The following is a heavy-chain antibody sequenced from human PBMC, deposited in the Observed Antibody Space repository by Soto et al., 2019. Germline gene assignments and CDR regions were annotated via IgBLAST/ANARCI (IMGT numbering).Heavy chain of an antibody. CDR1: GYTFTSYY. Sequence: SVKVSCKASGYTFTSYYMHGVRQAPAQGREWMGIINPSGGSTSYAQKFQGRVTMTSDTSTSTVYMELSSLRSADTAVYYCARDRGGAAAGPNWAFDIWGQGTMVTVS. J-gene: IGHJ3*02. CDR2: INPSGGST. D-gene: IGHD6-13*01. CDR3: ARDRGGAAAGPNWAFDI. V-gene: IGHV1-46*01.